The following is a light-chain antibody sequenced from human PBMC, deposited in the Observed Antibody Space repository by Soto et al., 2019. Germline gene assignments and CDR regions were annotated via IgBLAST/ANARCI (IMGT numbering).Light chain of an antibody. J-gene: IGKJ5*01. V-gene: IGKV3D-15*01. Sequence: IVLTQSPATQSVAPGGGGTLSCRASQSVSSHLAWYQQKPGQGPRLLIHGASRRATGIPDRFGGSGSGTEFTLTISSLQSEDFAVYYCQQYNNWPPITFGQGTRLEIK. CDR1: QSVSSH. CDR3: QQYNNWPPIT. CDR2: GAS.